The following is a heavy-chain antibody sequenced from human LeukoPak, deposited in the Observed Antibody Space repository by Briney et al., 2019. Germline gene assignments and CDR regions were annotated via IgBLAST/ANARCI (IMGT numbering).Heavy chain of an antibody. Sequence: PSETLSLTCTVSGGSISSGSYYWGWIRQPPGKGLEWIGSIYYSGSTYYNPSLKSRVTISVDTSKNQFSLKLSSVTAADTAVYYCASPSYDILTGFFQSAFDIWGQGTMVTVSS. V-gene: IGHV4-39*01. CDR1: GGSISSGSYY. CDR3: ASPSYDILTGFFQSAFDI. D-gene: IGHD3-9*01. J-gene: IGHJ3*02. CDR2: IYYSGST.